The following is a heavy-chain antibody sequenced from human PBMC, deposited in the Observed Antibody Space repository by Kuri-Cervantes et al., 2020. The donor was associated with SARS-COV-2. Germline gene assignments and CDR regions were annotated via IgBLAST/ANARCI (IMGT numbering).Heavy chain of an antibody. Sequence: GESLKISCAASGFTFSSYWMHWVRQAPGKGLVWVSRINSDGSSTSYADSVKGRFTISRDNAKNTLYLQMNSLRAEDTAVYYCARDRYDFWSDLGYYYYGTDVWGQGTTVTVSS. D-gene: IGHD3-3*01. J-gene: IGHJ6*02. CDR3: ARDRYDFWSDLGYYYYGTDV. V-gene: IGHV3-74*01. CDR2: INSDGSST. CDR1: GFTFSSYW.